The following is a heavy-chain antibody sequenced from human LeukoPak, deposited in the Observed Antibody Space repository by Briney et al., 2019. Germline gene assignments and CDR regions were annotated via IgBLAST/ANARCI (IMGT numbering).Heavy chain of an antibody. V-gene: IGHV3-66*02. CDR2: IYSGGST. CDR1: GFTVSSNY. J-gene: IGHJ4*02. CDR3: ARDRRNTGDEDYYFDY. Sequence: PGGSLRLSCAASGFTVSSNYMSWVRQAPGKGLEWVSVIYSGGSTYYADSVKGRFTISRDNSKNTLYLQMNSPRAEDTAVYYCARDRRNTGDEDYYFDYWGQGTLVTVSS. D-gene: IGHD7-27*01.